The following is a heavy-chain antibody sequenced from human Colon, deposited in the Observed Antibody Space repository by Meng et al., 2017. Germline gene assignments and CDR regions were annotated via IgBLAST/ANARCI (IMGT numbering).Heavy chain of an antibody. CDR2: IYPGDSDT. J-gene: IGHJ4*02. Sequence: GSSLKISCKGSGYSFTSYWIGWVRQMPGKGLEWRRIIYPGDSDTRYSPSFQGQVTISADKSISTAYLQWSRLKASDTAMYYCVRRLWTYYYSTGYDYWGQGTLVTVSS. CDR3: VRRLWTYYYSTGYDY. V-gene: IGHV5-51*01. CDR1: GYSFTSYW. D-gene: IGHD3-22*01.